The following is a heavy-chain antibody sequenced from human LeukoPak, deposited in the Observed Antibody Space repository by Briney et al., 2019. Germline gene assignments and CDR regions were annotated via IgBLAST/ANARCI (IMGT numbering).Heavy chain of an antibody. CDR1: GGSISSSNW. V-gene: IGHV4-4*02. CDR3: ARSSGTIAAAHRWFDP. D-gene: IGHD6-13*01. J-gene: IGHJ5*02. CDR2: IYHSGST. Sequence: PSGTLSLTCAVSGGSISSSNWWSWVRQPPGKGLEWIGEIYHSGSTNYNPSLKSRVTISVDKSKNQFSLKLSSVTAADTAVYYCARSSGTIAAAHRWFDPWGQGTLVTVSS.